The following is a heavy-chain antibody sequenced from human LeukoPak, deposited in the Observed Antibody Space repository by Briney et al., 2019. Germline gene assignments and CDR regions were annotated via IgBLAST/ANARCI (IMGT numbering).Heavy chain of an antibody. CDR2: ISSSSSYI. Sequence: PGGSLRLSCAASGFIFSSYDMNWVRQAPGKGLEWVSSISSSSSYIYYADSVKGRFTISRDNAKNSLYLQMNSLRAEDTAVYYCARDTSGAAMVTIDAFDIWGQGTMVTVSS. D-gene: IGHD5-18*01. V-gene: IGHV3-21*01. CDR1: GFIFSSYD. CDR3: ARDTSGAAMVTIDAFDI. J-gene: IGHJ3*02.